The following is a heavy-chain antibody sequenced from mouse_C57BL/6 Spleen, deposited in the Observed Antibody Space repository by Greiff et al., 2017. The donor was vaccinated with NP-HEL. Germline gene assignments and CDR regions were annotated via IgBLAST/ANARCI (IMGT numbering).Heavy chain of an antibody. CDR2: ISGGGGNT. Sequence: EVKLMESGGGLVKPGGSLKLSCAASGFTFSSYTMSWVRQTPEKRLEWVATISGGGGNTYYPDSVKGRFTISRDNAKNTLYLQMSSLRSEDTALYYCARRDWGFDYWGQGTTLTVSS. CDR1: GFTFSSYT. D-gene: IGHD4-1*01. V-gene: IGHV5-9*01. J-gene: IGHJ2*01. CDR3: ARRDWGFDY.